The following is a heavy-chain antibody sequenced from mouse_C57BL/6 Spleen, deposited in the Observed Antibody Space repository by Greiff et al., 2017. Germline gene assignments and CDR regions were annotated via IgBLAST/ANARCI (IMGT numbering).Heavy chain of an antibody. J-gene: IGHJ1*03. D-gene: IGHD1-1*01. V-gene: IGHV5-6*01. Sequence: EVKVVESGGDLVKPGGSLKLSCAASGFTFSSYGMSWVRQTPDKRLEWVATISSGGSYTYYPDSVKGRFTISRDNAKNTLYLQMSSLKSEDTAMYYCARNYGSSYDWYFDVWGTGTPVTVSA. CDR1: GFTFSSYG. CDR3: ARNYGSSYDWYFDV. CDR2: ISSGGSYT.